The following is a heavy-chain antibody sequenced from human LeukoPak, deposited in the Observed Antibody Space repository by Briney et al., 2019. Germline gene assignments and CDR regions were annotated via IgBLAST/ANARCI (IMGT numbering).Heavy chain of an antibody. Sequence: PGGSLRLSCAASGFTFSDYYMSWTRQAPGKGLEWVSYMSSSGSTIYYADSVKGRFTISRDNSKNTIYLQMNSLGAEDTAIYYCTKDFYNFWSGYYGYHYYMDVWGKGTTVTVSS. CDR2: MSSSGSTI. CDR3: TKDFYNFWSGYYGYHYYMDV. J-gene: IGHJ6*03. CDR1: GFTFSDYY. V-gene: IGHV3-11*04. D-gene: IGHD3-3*01.